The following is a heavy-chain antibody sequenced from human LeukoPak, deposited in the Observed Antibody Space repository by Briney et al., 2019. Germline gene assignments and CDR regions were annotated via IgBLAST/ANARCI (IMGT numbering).Heavy chain of an antibody. D-gene: IGHD2-15*01. CDR2: TYYRSKWYN. J-gene: IGHJ3*02. V-gene: IGHV6-1*01. Sequence: SQTLSLTCAISGDSVSSNSAAWNWIRQSPSRGLEWLGRTYYRSKWYNDHAVSAKSQLTINPDTSKNQFSLQLNSVTPEDTAVYYCARGGAGGRAFDIWGQGTMVTVSS. CDR1: GDSVSSNSAA. CDR3: ARGGAGGRAFDI.